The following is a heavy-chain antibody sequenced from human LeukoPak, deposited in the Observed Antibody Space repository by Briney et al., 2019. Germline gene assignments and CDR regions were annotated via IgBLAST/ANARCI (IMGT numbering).Heavy chain of an antibody. Sequence: PSETLSLTCTVSGGSISDYYWSWIRQSPGKGLEWIGHMHYSGSTNYNSSLESRVTISMDTSKRQISLKLSSVTAADTAVYYCARRGWRQQLAIHYYYMDVWGKGTTVTVSS. V-gene: IGHV4-59*12. CDR1: GGSISDYY. CDR2: MHYSGST. J-gene: IGHJ6*03. D-gene: IGHD6-13*01. CDR3: ARRGWRQQLAIHYYYMDV.